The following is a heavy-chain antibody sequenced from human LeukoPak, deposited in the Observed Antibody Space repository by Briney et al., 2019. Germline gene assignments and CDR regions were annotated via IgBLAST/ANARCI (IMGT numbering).Heavy chain of an antibody. CDR2: ISVYNGKT. D-gene: IGHD4-17*01. J-gene: IGHJ4*02. CDR1: GYSFPSYG. CDR3: ARGSYGDYVRY. Sequence: ASVTVSCKACGYSFPSYGIIWVRQAPGQGLEWMGRISVYNGKTNYTQKFQGRVTMTTETSTSTAYMELRSLRSDDTAVYYCARGSYGDYVRYWGQGTLVTVSS. V-gene: IGHV1-18*01.